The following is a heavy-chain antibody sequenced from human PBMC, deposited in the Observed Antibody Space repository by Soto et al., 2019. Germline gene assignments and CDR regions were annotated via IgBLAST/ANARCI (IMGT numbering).Heavy chain of an antibody. CDR1: GYTFTSYG. V-gene: IGHV1-18*01. CDR3: ARVGYCSSTSCYGWFDP. J-gene: IGHJ5*02. D-gene: IGHD2-2*03. Sequence: QVQLVQSGAEVKKPGASVKVSCTASGYTFTSYGISWVRQTPGQGLEWRGWISAYNGNTNYAQKLQGRAPMTTDTSTSTAYRELSSLRSDDTAVYYCARVGYCSSTSCYGWFDPRGQGTLVTDSS. CDR2: ISAYNGNT.